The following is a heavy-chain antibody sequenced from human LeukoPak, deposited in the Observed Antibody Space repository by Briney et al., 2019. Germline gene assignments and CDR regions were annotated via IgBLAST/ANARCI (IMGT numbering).Heavy chain of an antibody. J-gene: IGHJ4*02. D-gene: IGHD3-16*02. CDR2: IKQDGSEK. Sequence: GGSLRLSCAASGFTFSSYWMSWVRQAPEKGLEWVANIKQDGSEKYYVDSVKGRFTISRDNAKNSLYLQMNSLRAEDTAVYYCARDGLYDYVWGSYRHDYWGQGTLVTVSS. CDR1: GFTFSSYW. CDR3: ARDGLYDYVWGSYRHDY. V-gene: IGHV3-7*01.